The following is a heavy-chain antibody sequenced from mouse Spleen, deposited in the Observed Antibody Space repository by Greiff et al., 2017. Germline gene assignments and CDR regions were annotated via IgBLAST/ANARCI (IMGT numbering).Heavy chain of an antibody. V-gene: IGHV5-9-1*01. CDR3: ASSYGNGGFAY. Sequence: EVKLVESGGGLVKPGGSLKLSCAASGFTFSSYAMSWVRQTPEKRLEWVATISSGGSYTYYPDSVKGRFTISRDNAKNTLYLQMSSLRSEDKAMYYCASSYGNGGFAYWGQGTLVTVSA. D-gene: IGHD2-1*01. J-gene: IGHJ3*01. CDR1: GFTFSSYA. CDR2: ISSGGSYT.